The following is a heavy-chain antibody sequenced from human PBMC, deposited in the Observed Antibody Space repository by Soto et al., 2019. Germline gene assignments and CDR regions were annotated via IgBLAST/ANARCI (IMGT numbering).Heavy chain of an antibody. J-gene: IGHJ4*02. D-gene: IGHD3-22*01. Sequence: PSETLSLTCGVSGYSISSGYYWGWIRQPPGKGLEWIGSIYHSGTTYDNPSLKSRSTISVDMSKDQFSLKLSSVTAAATAVYYCARLLYDSRGYYYFDYWGQGTLVTVSS. V-gene: IGHV4-38-2*01. CDR3: ARLLYDSRGYYYFDY. CDR2: IYHSGTT. CDR1: GYSISSGYY.